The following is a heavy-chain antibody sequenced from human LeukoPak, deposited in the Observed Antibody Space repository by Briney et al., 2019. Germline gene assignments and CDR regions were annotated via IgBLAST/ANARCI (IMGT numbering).Heavy chain of an antibody. CDR3: AKDQGSGSENYSWGYLDY. D-gene: IGHD3-10*01. CDR2: ISGSGGST. V-gene: IGHV3-23*01. J-gene: IGHJ4*02. Sequence: GGSLRLSCAASGFTFSSYAMSWVRQAPGKGLEWVSAISGSGGSTYYADSVKGRFTISRDNSKNTLYLQMNSLRAEDTAVYYCAKDQGSGSENYSWGYLDYWGQGTLVTVSS. CDR1: GFTFSSYA.